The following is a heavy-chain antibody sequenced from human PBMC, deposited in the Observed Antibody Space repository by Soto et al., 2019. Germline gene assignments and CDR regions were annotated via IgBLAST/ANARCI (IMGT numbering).Heavy chain of an antibody. D-gene: IGHD3-16*01. V-gene: IGHV4-39*01. CDR2: IYYSGST. CDR3: ARHLYFQGGVFDY. Sequence: SETLSLTCTVPGGSISSSSYYWGWIRQPPGKGLEWIGSIYYSGSTYYNPSLKSRVTISVDTSKNQFSLKLSSVTAADTAVYYCARHLYFQGGVFDYWGQGTLVTVSS. J-gene: IGHJ4*02. CDR1: GGSISSSSYY.